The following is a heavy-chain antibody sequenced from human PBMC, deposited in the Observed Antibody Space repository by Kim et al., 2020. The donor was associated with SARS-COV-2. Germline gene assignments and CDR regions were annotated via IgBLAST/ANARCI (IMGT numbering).Heavy chain of an antibody. D-gene: IGHD6-13*01. CDR1: GGSISSGGYY. CDR2: IYYSGST. Sequence: SETLSLTCTVSGGSISSGGYYWSWIRQHPGKGLEWIGYIYYSGSTYYNPSLKSRVTISVDTSKNQFSLKLSSVTAADTAVYYCARDRMGIAAAGGDAFDIWGQGTMVTVSS. J-gene: IGHJ3*02. V-gene: IGHV4-31*03. CDR3: ARDRMGIAAAGGDAFDI.